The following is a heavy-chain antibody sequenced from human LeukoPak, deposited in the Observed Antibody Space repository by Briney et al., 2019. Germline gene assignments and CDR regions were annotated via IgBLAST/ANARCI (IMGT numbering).Heavy chain of an antibody. CDR3: ARVGPGANAYYYYGMDV. J-gene: IGHJ6*02. CDR2: IIPIFGTA. CDR1: GGTFSSYA. V-gene: IGHV1-69*01. D-gene: IGHD1-1*01. Sequence: SVKVSCKASGGTFSSYAISWVRQAPGQGLEWMGGIIPIFGTANYAQKFQGRVTITADESTSTAYMELSSLRSEDTAVYYCARVGPGANAYYYYGMDVWGQGTTVTVSS.